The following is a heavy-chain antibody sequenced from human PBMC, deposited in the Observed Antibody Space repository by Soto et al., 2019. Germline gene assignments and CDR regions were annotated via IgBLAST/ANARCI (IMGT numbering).Heavy chain of an antibody. Sequence: TLSLTCTVSGGSISSGDYYWSWIRQPPGKGLEWIGYIYYSGSTYYNPSLKSRVTISVDTSKNQFSLKLSSVTAADTAVYYCAKDRPEKTYYYDSSGPIWGQGTLVTVYS. CDR3: AKDRPEKTYYYDSSGPI. J-gene: IGHJ4*02. CDR2: IYYSGST. V-gene: IGHV4-30-4*01. CDR1: GGSISSGDYY. D-gene: IGHD3-22*01.